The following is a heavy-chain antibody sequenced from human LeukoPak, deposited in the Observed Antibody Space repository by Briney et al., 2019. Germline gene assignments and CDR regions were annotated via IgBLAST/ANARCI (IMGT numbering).Heavy chain of an antibody. J-gene: IGHJ6*02. CDR3: ARDRRGFRGTRYYYYGMDV. CDR2: IYSGGST. V-gene: IGHV3-53*01. D-gene: IGHD1-14*01. CDR1: GFTVSSNY. Sequence: PGGSLRLSCAASGFTVSSNYMSWVRQAPGKGLECVSVIYSGGSTYYADSVKGRFTISRDNSKNTLYLQMNSLRAEDTAVYYCARDRRGFRGTRYYYYGMDVWGQGTTVTVSS.